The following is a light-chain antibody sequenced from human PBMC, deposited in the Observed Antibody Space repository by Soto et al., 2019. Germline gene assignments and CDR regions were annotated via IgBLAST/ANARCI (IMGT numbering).Light chain of an antibody. CDR3: QQRGNRPPWT. J-gene: IGKJ1*01. CDR2: DAS. CDR1: QSVGRY. V-gene: IGKV3-11*01. Sequence: IVMTHSPTTMSLSPGQRPTLSCRASQSVGRYLVWYQQKPGQAPRLLXYDASNRATGIPARFSGSGSGTDFTPTISSLEPEDVAVYYCQQRGNRPPWTFGQGTKVDIK.